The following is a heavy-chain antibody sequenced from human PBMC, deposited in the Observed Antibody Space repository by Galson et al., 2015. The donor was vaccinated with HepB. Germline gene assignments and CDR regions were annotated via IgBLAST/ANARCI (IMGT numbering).Heavy chain of an antibody. CDR2: ISYDGSKK. Sequence: SLRLSCAASGFNFSSNDMHWVRQAPGKGLEWVAVISYDGSKKYYADSVKGRFTISRDYSKNTLYLQMNSLRADDTAVYYCAKDRVAMATILRPLDYWGQGTLVTVSS. D-gene: IGHD5-24*01. CDR3: AKDRVAMATILRPLDY. J-gene: IGHJ4*02. V-gene: IGHV3-30*18. CDR1: GFNFSSND.